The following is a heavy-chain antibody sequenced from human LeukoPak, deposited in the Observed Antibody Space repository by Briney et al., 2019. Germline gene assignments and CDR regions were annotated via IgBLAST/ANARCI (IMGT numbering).Heavy chain of an antibody. CDR3: AKTVGPWD. D-gene: IGHD4-23*01. V-gene: IGHV3-53*01. CDR2: IYSGGTT. J-gene: IGHJ4*02. CDR1: GFTVSNNF. Sequence: GGSPRLSCAASGFTVSNNFLTWVRQAPGKGLEWVSVIYSGGTTYYADAVKGRFTISRDTSRNTLYLQMNSLRAEDTAVYYCAKTVGPWDRGQGTLVIVSS.